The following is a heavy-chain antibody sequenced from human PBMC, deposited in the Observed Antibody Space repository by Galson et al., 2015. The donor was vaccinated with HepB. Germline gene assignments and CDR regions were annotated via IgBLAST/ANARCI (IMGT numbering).Heavy chain of an antibody. CDR1: GFTFSDYY. CDR3: ARVADADYGDHSHFDY. J-gene: IGHJ4*02. D-gene: IGHD4-17*01. Sequence: SLRLSCAASGFTFSDYYMSWIRQAPGKGLEWLSYISSSTTYTNYADSVKGRFTISRDNAKNSLFLQINSLRAEDTAVYYCARVADADYGDHSHFDYWGQGTVVTVSS. CDR2: ISSSTTYT. V-gene: IGHV3-11*06.